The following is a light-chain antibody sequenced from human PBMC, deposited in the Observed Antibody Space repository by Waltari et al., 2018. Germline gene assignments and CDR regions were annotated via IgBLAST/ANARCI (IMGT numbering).Light chain of an antibody. Sequence: QSVLTQPPSVSGTPGQGVTISCSGSSSNIGTNYVYWYQQLPRTAPNLLLFRNDHRPSGVPDRFSASKSGTSASLAISGLRSEDEADYYCAAWDDGLSGPVFGGGTKLTVL. CDR2: RND. J-gene: IGLJ3*02. CDR3: AAWDDGLSGPV. V-gene: IGLV1-47*01. CDR1: SSNIGTNY.